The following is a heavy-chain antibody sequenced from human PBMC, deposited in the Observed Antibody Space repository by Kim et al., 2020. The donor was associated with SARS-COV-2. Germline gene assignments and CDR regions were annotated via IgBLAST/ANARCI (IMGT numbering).Heavy chain of an antibody. V-gene: IGHV4-39*01. CDR2: IYYSGST. CDR1: GGSISSSSYY. J-gene: IGHJ4*02. Sequence: SETLSLTCTVSGGSISSSSYYWGWIRQPPGKGLEWIGSIYYSGSTYYNPSLKSRVTISVDTSKNQFSLKLSSVTAADTAVYYCARPLAYCGGDCPVGYWGQGTLVTVSS. CDR3: ARPLAYCGGDCPVGY. D-gene: IGHD2-21*02.